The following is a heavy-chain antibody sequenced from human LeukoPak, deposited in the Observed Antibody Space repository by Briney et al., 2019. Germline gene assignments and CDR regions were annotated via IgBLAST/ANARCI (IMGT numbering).Heavy chain of an antibody. J-gene: IGHJ4*02. CDR2: ISGSGGST. V-gene: IGHV3-23*01. CDR3: AKLAYRTDGFLDY. Sequence: PGGSLRLSCAASGFTFSNYAMRWVRQAPGKGLEWVSAISGSGGSTYYADSVKGRFTISRDNSKNTLYLQMNSLRAEDTAVYYCAKLAYRTDGFLDYWGQGTLVTVSS. CDR1: GFTFSNYA. D-gene: IGHD4-4*01.